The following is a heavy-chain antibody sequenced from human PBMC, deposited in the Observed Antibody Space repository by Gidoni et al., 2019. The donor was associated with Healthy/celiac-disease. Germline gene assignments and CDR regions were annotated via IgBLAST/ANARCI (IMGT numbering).Heavy chain of an antibody. CDR2: IWYDGSNK. Sequence: QVQLVESGGGVVQPGRSLRLSCAASGLTFISYGMHWVRQAPGKGLEWVAVIWYDGSNKYYADSVKGRFTISRDNSKNTLYLQMNSLRAEDTAVYYCARDSQRINWNGYYYYYGMDVWGQGTTVTVSS. J-gene: IGHJ6*02. D-gene: IGHD1-1*01. CDR1: GLTFISYG. V-gene: IGHV3-33*01. CDR3: ARDSQRINWNGYYYYYGMDV.